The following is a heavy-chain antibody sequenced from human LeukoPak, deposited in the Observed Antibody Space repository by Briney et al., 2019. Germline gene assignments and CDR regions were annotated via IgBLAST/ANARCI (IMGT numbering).Heavy chain of an antibody. CDR2: IYTSGST. D-gene: IGHD3-9*01. V-gene: IGHV4-4*07. CDR1: GGSISGYY. J-gene: IGHJ4*02. Sequence: KASETLSLTCTVSGGSISGYYWSWIRQPAGKGLEWIGRIYTSGSTNYNPSLKSRVTMSVDTSKNQFSLKLSSVTAADTAVYYCARNRGYDILTGYYDYWGQGTLVTVSS. CDR3: ARNRGYDILTGYYDY.